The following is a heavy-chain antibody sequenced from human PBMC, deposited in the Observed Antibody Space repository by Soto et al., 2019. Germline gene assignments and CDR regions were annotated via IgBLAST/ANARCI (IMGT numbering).Heavy chain of an antibody. Sequence: SVKVSCKASGGTFSSYAISWVRQAPGQGLEWMGGIIPIFGTANYAQKFQGRVTITAGESTSTAYMELSSLRSEDTAVYYCAREGDGYNTYYFDYWGQGTLVTVSS. CDR1: GGTFSSYA. J-gene: IGHJ4*02. CDR3: AREGDGYNTYYFDY. V-gene: IGHV1-69*13. CDR2: IIPIFGTA. D-gene: IGHD5-12*01.